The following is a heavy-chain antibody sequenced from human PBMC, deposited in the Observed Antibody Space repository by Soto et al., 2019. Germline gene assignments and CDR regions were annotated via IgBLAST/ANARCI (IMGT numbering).Heavy chain of an antibody. J-gene: IGHJ6*02. CDR3: ARVLVPSSYYYGMDV. CDR1: GYSFTNYW. Sequence: PGESLKISCKASGYSFTNYWIGWVRQMPGKGLEWMGIIYPGDSDTRYSPSFQGQVTISADKSISTAYLQWTSLKASDTAMYYCARVLVPSSYYYGMDVWGQGTTVTVSS. D-gene: IGHD6-6*01. CDR2: IYPGDSDT. V-gene: IGHV5-51*01.